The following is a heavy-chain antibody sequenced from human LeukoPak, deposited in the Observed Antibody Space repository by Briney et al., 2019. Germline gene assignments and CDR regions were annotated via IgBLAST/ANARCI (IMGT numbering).Heavy chain of an antibody. D-gene: IGHD2-15*01. CDR2: IYSGGDI. J-gene: IGHJ4*02. CDR3: ARVSGGPYCSGGSCYLDY. V-gene: IGHV3-53*01. CDR1: GFNVRSYY. Sequence: GGSLRLSCAASGFNVRSYYMSCVRQPPGKGLEWVSVIYSGGDIYYADSVKGRFTISRDNSKNTVSLQMSSLRAEDTAVYYCARVSGGPYCSGGSCYLDYWGQGTLVTVSS.